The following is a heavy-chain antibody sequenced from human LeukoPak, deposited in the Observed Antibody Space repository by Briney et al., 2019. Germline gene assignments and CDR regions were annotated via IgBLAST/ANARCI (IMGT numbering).Heavy chain of an antibody. J-gene: IGHJ6*02. D-gene: IGHD3-22*01. V-gene: IGHV7-4-1*02. CDR2: INTNTGNP. CDR3: ARSRMGYDSSGSAYYGMDV. Sequence: PKASVKVSCKASGYTFTNYAMNWVRQAPGQGLEWMGWINTNTGNPTYAPGFTGRFVFSLDTSVSTAYLQISSLKAEDTAVYYCARSRMGYDSSGSAYYGMDVWGQGTTVTVSS. CDR1: GYTFTNYA.